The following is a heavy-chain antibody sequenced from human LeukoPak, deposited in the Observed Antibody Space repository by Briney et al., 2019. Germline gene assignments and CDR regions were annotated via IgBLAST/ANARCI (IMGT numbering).Heavy chain of an antibody. CDR1: GYTFTGYI. CDR2: INPNNGDT. V-gene: IGHV1-2*02. J-gene: IGHJ3*02. CDR3: ARRRPRLVINDVLHI. D-gene: IGHD2-21*01. Sequence: ASVKVSCRASGYTFTGYIIHWVRQAPGQGLDWMGWINPNNGDTSYAQKFQGRLTMTRDTSISTAYMELSRLRSDDTALYYCARRRPRLVINDVLHIWGQGTMVTVPS.